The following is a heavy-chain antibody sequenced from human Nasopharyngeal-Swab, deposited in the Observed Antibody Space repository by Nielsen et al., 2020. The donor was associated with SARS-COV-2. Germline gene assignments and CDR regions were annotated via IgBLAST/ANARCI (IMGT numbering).Heavy chain of an antibody. CDR1: GFTFSNSA. D-gene: IGHD4/OR15-4a*01. CDR3: AKEEVPNDY. Sequence: GESLKISCSVSGFTFSNSALCWVRQAPGKGLEWVSAISISGATTFYADSVRCRFTISRDNDRNTVYLQMSSLTVEDTAIYYCAKEEVPNDYWGQGTLVTVSS. V-gene: IGHV3-23*01. CDR2: ISISGATT. J-gene: IGHJ4*02.